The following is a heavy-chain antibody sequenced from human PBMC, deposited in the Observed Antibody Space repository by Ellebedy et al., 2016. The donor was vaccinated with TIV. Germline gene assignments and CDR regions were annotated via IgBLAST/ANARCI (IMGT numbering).Heavy chain of an antibody. CDR3: TRDWPYYDSGTVKGWFDA. V-gene: IGHV1-18*04. CDR1: GYTFTNYG. Sequence: AASVKVSCKASGYTFTNYGITWVRQAPGQGLEWMGWISAHNGNTIYAQKFQGRVTMTTDTPTSTAYMEMRSLRSDDTAQFYCTRDWPYYDSGTVKGWFDAWGRGTLVTVSS. CDR2: ISAHNGNT. J-gene: IGHJ5*02. D-gene: IGHD3-16*01.